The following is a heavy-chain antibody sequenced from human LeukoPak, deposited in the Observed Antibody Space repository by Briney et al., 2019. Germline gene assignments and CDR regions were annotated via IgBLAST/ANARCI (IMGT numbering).Heavy chain of an antibody. V-gene: IGHV4-38-2*02. CDR2: IYHSGST. CDR3: ARVSAFKSGAYYYGGNGMDV. D-gene: IGHD3-22*01. Sequence: SSETLSLTCTVSGYSISSGYYWGWIRQPPGKGLEWIGSIYHSGSTYYNPSLKSRVTISVDTSNNQFSLKLNSVTAADTALYFCARVSAFKSGAYYYGGNGMDVWGRGTTVTVSS. CDR1: GYSISSGYY. J-gene: IGHJ6*02.